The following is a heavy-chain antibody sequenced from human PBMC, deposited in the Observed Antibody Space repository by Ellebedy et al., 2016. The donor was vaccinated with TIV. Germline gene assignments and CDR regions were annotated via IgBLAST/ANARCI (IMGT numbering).Heavy chain of an antibody. Sequence: GESLKISCAASGFSFRSYWMSWVRQAPGKELEWVANIYQDGGVQYYVDSVKGRFTISRDNADNSLFLQMNSLRAEDTAVYYCARRGSYGDYAVQINSWLDTWGRGTLVAVSS. CDR1: GFSFRSYW. CDR2: IYQDGGVQ. J-gene: IGHJ5*02. D-gene: IGHD4-17*01. V-gene: IGHV3-7*01. CDR3: ARRGSYGDYAVQINSWLDT.